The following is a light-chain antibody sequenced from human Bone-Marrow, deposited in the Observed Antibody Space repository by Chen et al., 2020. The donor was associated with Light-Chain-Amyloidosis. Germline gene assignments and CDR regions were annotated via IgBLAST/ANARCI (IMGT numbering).Light chain of an antibody. CDR2: RDT. J-gene: IGLJ2*01. CDR1: DLPTKY. V-gene: IGLV3-25*03. Sequence: SYELTQPPSVSVSPGQTARITCYGDDLPTKYAYWYQQKPDQAPVLVIHRDTERPSGISERFSGSSTGTTATLTISGVQAEDEADYHCQSADSSGTYEVIFGGGTKLTVL. CDR3: QSADSSGTYEVI.